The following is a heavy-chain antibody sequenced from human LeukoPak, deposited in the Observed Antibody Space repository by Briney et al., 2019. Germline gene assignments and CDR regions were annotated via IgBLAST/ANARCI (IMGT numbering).Heavy chain of an antibody. V-gene: IGHV4-59*01. CDR2: IYCSGST. J-gene: IGHJ4*02. Sequence: SETLSLTCTVSGGSISSYYWSWTRQPPGKGLEWIGYIYCSGSTNYNPSLKSRVTISVDTSKNQFSLKLSSVTAADTAVYYCAGATKLEPADYWGQGTLVTVSS. CDR3: AGATKLEPADY. CDR1: GGSISSYY. D-gene: IGHD1-1*01.